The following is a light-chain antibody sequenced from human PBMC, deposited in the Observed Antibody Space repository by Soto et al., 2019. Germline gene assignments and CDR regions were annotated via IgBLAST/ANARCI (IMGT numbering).Light chain of an antibody. CDR1: SSNIGSNY. CDR2: RNN. V-gene: IGLV1-47*01. CDR3: AAWDDRLSGRVV. J-gene: IGLJ2*01. Sequence: QSVLTQPPSASGTPGQRVTISCSGSSSNIGSNYVYWYQQLPGTAPKLLIYRNNQRPSGVPDRFSGSKSGTSASLAISGLRSEDEAEYYCAAWDDRLSGRVVFGGGTKLTVL.